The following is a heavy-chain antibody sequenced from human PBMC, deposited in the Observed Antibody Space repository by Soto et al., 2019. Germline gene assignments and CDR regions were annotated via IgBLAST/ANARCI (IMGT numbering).Heavy chain of an antibody. CDR1: GFTFSSYW. Sequence: EVQLVESGGGLVQPGGSLRLSCAASGFTFSSYWMSWVRQAPGKGLEWVANIKQDGSEKYYVDSVKGRFTISRDNAKNSLYLQMNSLRAEDTAVYYCARVGYDFWSGYFKYWGQGTLVTVSS. CDR2: IKQDGSEK. J-gene: IGHJ4*02. V-gene: IGHV3-7*01. D-gene: IGHD3-3*01. CDR3: ARVGYDFWSGYFKY.